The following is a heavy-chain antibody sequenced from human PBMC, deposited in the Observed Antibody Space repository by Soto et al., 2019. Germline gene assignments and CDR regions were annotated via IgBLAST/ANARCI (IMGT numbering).Heavy chain of an antibody. J-gene: IGHJ4*02. V-gene: IGHV4-30-2*01. CDR3: ASSSSSWFTLNL. CDR2: IYHSGST. D-gene: IGHD6-13*01. CDR1: GGSISSGGYS. Sequence: SETLSLTCAVSGGSISSGGYSWGWIRQPPGKGLEWIGYIYHSGSTYYNPSLKSRVTISVDRSKNQFSLKLSSVTAADTAVYYCASSSSSWFTLNLWGQGTLVTVSS.